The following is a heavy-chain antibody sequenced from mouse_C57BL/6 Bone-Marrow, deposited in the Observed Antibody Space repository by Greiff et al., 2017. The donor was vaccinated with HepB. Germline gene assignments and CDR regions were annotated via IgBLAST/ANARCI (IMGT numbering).Heavy chain of an antibody. D-gene: IGHD2-1*01. Sequence: VQLQQSGAELVKPGASVKISCKASGYAFSSYWMNWVKQRPGKGLEWIGQIYPGDGDTNYNGKFKGKATLTADKSSSTAYMQLSSLTSEDSAVYFCARPPSYYGNYEYFDVWGTGTTVTVSS. V-gene: IGHV1-80*01. CDR3: ARPPSYYGNYEYFDV. J-gene: IGHJ1*03. CDR2: IYPGDGDT. CDR1: GYAFSSYW.